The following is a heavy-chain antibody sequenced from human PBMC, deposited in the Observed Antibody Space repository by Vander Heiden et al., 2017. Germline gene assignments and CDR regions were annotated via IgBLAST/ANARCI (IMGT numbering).Heavy chain of an antibody. CDR2: INHSGST. CDR3: ARGRPYCTNGVCSRWFDP. CDR1: GGSFSGYY. V-gene: IGHV4-34*01. Sequence: QVQLQQWGAGLLKPSETLSLTCAADGGSFSGYYWSWVRRPPGRGLEWIGEINHSGSTNYSPSLKSRVTISVDTSKNQFSLKLSSVTAADTAVYYCARGRPYCTNGVCSRWFDPWGQGTLVTVSS. J-gene: IGHJ5*02. D-gene: IGHD2-8*01.